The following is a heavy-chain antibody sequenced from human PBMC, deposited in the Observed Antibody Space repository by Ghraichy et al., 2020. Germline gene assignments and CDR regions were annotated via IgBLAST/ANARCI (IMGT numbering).Heavy chain of an antibody. CDR1: GGTFSSYT. V-gene: IGHV1-69*04. D-gene: IGHD2-2*02. J-gene: IGHJ6*02. CDR2: IIPILGIA. Sequence: SVKVSCKASGGTFSSYTISWVRRAPGQGLEWMGRIIPILGIANYAQKFQGRVTITADKSTSTAYMELSSLRSEDTAVYYCARDSPYCSSTSCYNYYYYGMDVWGQGTTVTVSS. CDR3: ARDSPYCSSTSCYNYYYYGMDV.